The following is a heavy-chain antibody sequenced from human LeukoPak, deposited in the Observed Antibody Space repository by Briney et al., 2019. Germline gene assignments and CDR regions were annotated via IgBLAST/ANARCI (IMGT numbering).Heavy chain of an antibody. CDR1: GFTFDDYA. Sequence: GGSLRLSCAASGFTFDDYAMHWVRQAPGKGLEWVSLVSGDGGTTYYAASVKGRFTISRDNSKNSLYLQMNSLRTEDTALYYCAKVGGSYFYYYYMDVWGKGTTVTVSS. CDR2: VSGDGGTT. J-gene: IGHJ6*03. CDR3: AKVGGSYFYYYYMDV. D-gene: IGHD1-26*01. V-gene: IGHV3-43*02.